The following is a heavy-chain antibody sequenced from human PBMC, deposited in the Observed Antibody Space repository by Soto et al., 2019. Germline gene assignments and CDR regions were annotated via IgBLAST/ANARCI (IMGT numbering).Heavy chain of an antibody. CDR2: ISYDGSNK. Sequence: QVQLVESGGGVVQPGRSLRLSCAASGFTFSSYGMHWVRQAPGKGLEWVAVISYDGSNKYYADSVKGRFTISRDNSKNTLYLQMNSLRAEDTAVYYGTRSSHQNYIDYWGQGSLVTVCS. D-gene: IGHD2-2*01. CDR1: GFTFSSYG. J-gene: IGHJ4*02. V-gene: IGHV3-30*03. CDR3: TRSSHQNYIDY.